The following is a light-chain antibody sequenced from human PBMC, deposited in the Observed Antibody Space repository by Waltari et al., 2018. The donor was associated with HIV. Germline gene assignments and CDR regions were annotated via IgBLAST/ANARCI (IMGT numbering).Light chain of an antibody. Sequence: QSALTHPPSASGSPGQSVTISCIGTSSDVGRYTSVSWFQQHPGKATKMIIYQVTKRPSGVPDRFSGSKSGNTASLTVSGLQDEDEAYYYCSSYGGSKNLLFGGGTKLTVL. CDR2: QVT. CDR3: SSYGGSKNLL. V-gene: IGLV2-8*01. CDR1: SSDVGRYTS. J-gene: IGLJ2*01.